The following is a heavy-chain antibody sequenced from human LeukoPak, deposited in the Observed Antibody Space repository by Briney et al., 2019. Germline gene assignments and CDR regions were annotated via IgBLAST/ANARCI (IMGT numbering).Heavy chain of an antibody. CDR2: IYYSGST. Sequence: PSESLPVTCIVARGAVRSGGYCWSWIHQHPRKCLEWIGYIYYSGSTYYNPSLKSRVTISVDTSKNQFSLKLSSVTAADTAVYYCARDPQDYYKDVWLFYFDYWGQGTLVTVSS. D-gene: IGHD3-10*01. CDR1: RGAVRSGGYC. V-gene: IGHV4-31*03. CDR3: ARDPQDYYKDVWLFYFDY. J-gene: IGHJ4*02.